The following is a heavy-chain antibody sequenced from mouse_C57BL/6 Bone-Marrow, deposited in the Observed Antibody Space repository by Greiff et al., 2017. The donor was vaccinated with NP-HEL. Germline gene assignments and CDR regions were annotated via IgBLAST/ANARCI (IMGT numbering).Heavy chain of an antibody. Sequence: VQLQQSGPELVKPGASVKISCKASGYAFSSSWMNWVEQRPGKNHEWIKRIYPRDGDTKYNGKFKGKATLTADKSSSTAYMQLSSLTSEDSAVYFCANYGIDYWGQGTTLTVSS. CDR3: ANYGIDY. CDR2: IYPRDGDT. D-gene: IGHD1-1*01. V-gene: IGHV1-82*01. J-gene: IGHJ2*01. CDR1: GYAFSSSW.